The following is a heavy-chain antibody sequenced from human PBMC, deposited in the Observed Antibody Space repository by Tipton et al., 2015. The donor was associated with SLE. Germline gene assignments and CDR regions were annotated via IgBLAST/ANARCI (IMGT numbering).Heavy chain of an antibody. D-gene: IGHD3-3*01. J-gene: IGHJ4*02. CDR2: IYYSGST. CDR1: GGSISSSSYY. CDR3: ARGILEWSDY. Sequence: LRLSCTVSGGSISSSSYYWGWIRQPPGKGLEWIGSIYYSGSTYYNPSLKSRVTISVDTSKNQFSLKVNSLTAADTAVYYCARGILEWSDYWGQGTLVTVSS. V-gene: IGHV4-39*07.